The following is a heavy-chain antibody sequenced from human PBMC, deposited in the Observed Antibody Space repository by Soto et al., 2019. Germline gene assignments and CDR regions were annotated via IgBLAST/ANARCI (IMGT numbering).Heavy chain of an antibody. CDR2: ISGGSSLI. CDR3: ATRSRDYSGYVKY. Sequence: EVQLVESGGGLVQPGGSLRLSCAASGFTFSSYSMSWVRQTPGKGLEWVSHISGGSSLIYYADSVKGRFTISRDNAENSLYPQMNSLRAEDTAVYYCATRSRDYSGYVKYWGQGTVVTVSS. J-gene: IGHJ4*02. V-gene: IGHV3-48*01. D-gene: IGHD5-12*01. CDR1: GFTFSSYS.